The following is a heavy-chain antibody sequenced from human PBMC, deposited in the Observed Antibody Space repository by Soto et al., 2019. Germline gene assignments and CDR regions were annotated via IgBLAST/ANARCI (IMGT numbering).Heavy chain of an antibody. CDR2: INHSGST. D-gene: IGHD1-26*01. V-gene: IGHV4-34*01. Sequence: QVQLQQWGAGLLKPSETLSLTCAVYGGSFSGYYWCWIRQPPGKGLEWIGEINHSGSTNYNPSLKSRVTISVDTSKNQFSLKLSSVTAADTAVYYCARGRFVGANGGPFDYWGQGTLVTVSS. J-gene: IGHJ4*02. CDR1: GGSFSGYY. CDR3: ARGRFVGANGGPFDY.